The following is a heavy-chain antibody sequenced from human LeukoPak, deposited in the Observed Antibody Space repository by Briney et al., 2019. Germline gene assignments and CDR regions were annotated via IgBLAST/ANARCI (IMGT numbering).Heavy chain of an antibody. CDR3: AKEVFLCSGGSPPLAY. CDR1: GFTFSSYA. D-gene: IGHD2-15*01. CDR2: ISGSGGST. V-gene: IGHV3-23*01. J-gene: IGHJ4*02. Sequence: GGSLRLPCAASGFTFSSYAMSWVRQAPGKGLEWVSAISGSGGSTYYADSVKGRFTISRDNSKNTLYLQMNSLRAEDTAVYYCAKEVFLCSGGSPPLAYWGQGPLVPVSS.